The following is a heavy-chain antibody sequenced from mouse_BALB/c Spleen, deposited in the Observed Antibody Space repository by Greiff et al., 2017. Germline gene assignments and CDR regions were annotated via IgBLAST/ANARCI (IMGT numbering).Heavy chain of an antibody. V-gene: IGHV1-55*01. J-gene: IGHJ2*01. D-gene: IGHD1-1*02. CDR1: GYNFTSYW. Sequence: QVQLQQPGAELVKPGTSVKLSCKASGYNFTSYWINWVKLRPGQGLEWIGDIYPGSGSTNYNEKFKSKATLTVDTSSSTAYMQLSSLASEDSALYYCARWGGGGYWGQGTTLTVSS. CDR2: IYPGSGST. CDR3: ARWGGGGY.